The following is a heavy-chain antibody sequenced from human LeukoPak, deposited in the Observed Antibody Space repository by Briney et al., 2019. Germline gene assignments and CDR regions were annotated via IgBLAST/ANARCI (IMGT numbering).Heavy chain of an antibody. J-gene: IGHJ4*02. D-gene: IGHD2-8*01. CDR2: IIPIFGTA. Sequence: SVKVSCKASGGTFSSYAISWVRQAPGQGLEWMGGIIPIFGTANYAQKFQGRVTITADESTSTAYMGLSSLRSEDTAVYYCARDLAGGTDYCTNGVCSGGYWGQGTLVTVSS. CDR1: GGTFSSYA. CDR3: ARDLAGGTDYCTNGVCSGGY. V-gene: IGHV1-69*01.